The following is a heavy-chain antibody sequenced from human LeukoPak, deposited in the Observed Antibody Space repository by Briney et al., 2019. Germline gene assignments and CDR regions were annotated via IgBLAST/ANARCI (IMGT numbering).Heavy chain of an antibody. CDR2: IIPIFGTA. D-gene: IGHD1-26*01. CDR1: GYTFTSYG. CDR3: ARERGSYYGFDY. Sequence: ASVKVSCKASGYTFTSYGISWVRQAPGQGLEWMGGIIPIFGTANYAQKFQGRVTITADESTSTAYMELSSLRSEDTAVYYCARERGSYYGFDYWGQGTLVTVSS. V-gene: IGHV1-69*13. J-gene: IGHJ4*02.